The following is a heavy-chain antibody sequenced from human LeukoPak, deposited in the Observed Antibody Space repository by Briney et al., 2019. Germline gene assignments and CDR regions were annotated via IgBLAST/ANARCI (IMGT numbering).Heavy chain of an antibody. V-gene: IGHV1-69*05. Sequence: SVKVSCKASGGTFSSYAISWVRQAPGQGLEWMGGIIPIFGTANYAQKFQGRVTITTDESTSTAYKGLSSLRSEDTAVYYCARENIVVVPAAIRYFDYWGQGTLVTVSS. J-gene: IGHJ4*02. D-gene: IGHD2-2*01. CDR3: ARENIVVVPAAIRYFDY. CDR1: GGTFSSYA. CDR2: IIPIFGTA.